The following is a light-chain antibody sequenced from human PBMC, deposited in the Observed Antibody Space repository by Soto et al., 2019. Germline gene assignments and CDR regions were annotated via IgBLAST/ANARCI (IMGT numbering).Light chain of an antibody. CDR2: AAS. CDR1: QGISSY. Sequence: DIQLTQSPSFLSASVGDRVTITCRASQGISSYLAWYQQRSGKAPKLLIYAASTLQSGVPSRFSGSGSGTEFTLTINSLQPEDFATFYCQQLNSYPRTFGQGTKLEIK. J-gene: IGKJ2*01. V-gene: IGKV1-9*01. CDR3: QQLNSYPRT.